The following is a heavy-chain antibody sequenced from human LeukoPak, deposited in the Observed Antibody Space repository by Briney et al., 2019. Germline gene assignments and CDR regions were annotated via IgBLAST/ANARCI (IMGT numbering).Heavy chain of an antibody. CDR2: IKTDESEI. Sequence: GGSLRLSCEASGFTFSNYWMTWVRQAPGKGLEWVANIKTDESEIYYVDSVKGRFTISRDNAENSLYLQMNSLRVEDTAVYYCVRGMDVWGQGTTVTVSS. CDR3: VRGMDV. J-gene: IGHJ6*02. V-gene: IGHV3-7*01. CDR1: GFTFSNYW.